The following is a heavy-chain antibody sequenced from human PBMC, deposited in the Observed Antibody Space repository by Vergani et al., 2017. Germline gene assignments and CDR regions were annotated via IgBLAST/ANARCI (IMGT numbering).Heavy chain of an antibody. V-gene: IGHV3-15*01. CDR1: VFTSSNAW. Sequence: EVQLVESGGGLVKPGGSLRLSCVAFVFTSSNAWISWARPAPAKGLEWGGPITSKTDGGTTDYATPVKGRFTISRSDSKTTLYLQMNSLKTEDTAVYYCTTVYYYDSSDYRNWYFDLWGRGTLVTVSS. CDR3: TTVYYYDSSDYRNWYFDL. J-gene: IGHJ2*01. CDR2: ITSKTDGGTT. D-gene: IGHD3-22*01.